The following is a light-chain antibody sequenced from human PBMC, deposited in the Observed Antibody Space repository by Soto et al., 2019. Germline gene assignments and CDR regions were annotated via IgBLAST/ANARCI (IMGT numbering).Light chain of an antibody. J-gene: IGKJ5*01. V-gene: IGKV3-20*01. CDR1: QTVSSRY. CDR2: DAS. Sequence: SQSPGTLSLSTGEGVTLSCRASQTVSSRYLAWYQQRPGQAPRLLIYDASSRATGIPDRFSGSGSGTDFTLTITRLEPEDFAVYYCQQYGSSPLITFAQGTRL. CDR3: QQYGSSPLIT.